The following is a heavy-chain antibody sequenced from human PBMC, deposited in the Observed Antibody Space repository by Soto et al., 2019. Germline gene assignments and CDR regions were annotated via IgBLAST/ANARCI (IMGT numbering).Heavy chain of an antibody. Sequence: SETLSLTCAVSGGSISSSNWWSWVRQPPGKGLEWIGEIYHSGSTNYNPSLKSRVTISVDKSKNQFSLKLSSVTAADTAVYYCARCPDTMVRGVGPLDVWGQGTTVTVSS. J-gene: IGHJ6*02. D-gene: IGHD3-10*01. CDR1: GGSISSSNW. CDR2: IYHSGST. V-gene: IGHV4-4*02. CDR3: ARCPDTMVRGVGPLDV.